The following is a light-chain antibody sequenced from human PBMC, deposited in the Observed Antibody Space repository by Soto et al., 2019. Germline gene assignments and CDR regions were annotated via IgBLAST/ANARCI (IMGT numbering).Light chain of an antibody. CDR2: EVS. J-gene: IGLJ1*01. V-gene: IGLV2-14*01. CDR3: SSYTSSSTPGV. CDR1: SSDVGGYNY. Sequence: QSALTQPASVSGSPGQSITISCTGTSSDVGGYNYVSWYQQHPGKAPKLMIFEVSNRPSGVSNRFSGSKSGNTASLTISGLQAEEEADYYCSSYTSSSTPGVFGTGTKLTVL.